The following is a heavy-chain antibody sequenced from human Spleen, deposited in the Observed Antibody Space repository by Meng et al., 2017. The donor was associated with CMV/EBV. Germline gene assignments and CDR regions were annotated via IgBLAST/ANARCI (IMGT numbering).Heavy chain of an antibody. D-gene: IGHD6-13*01. CDR3: ARENSRARQVPWFDP. CDR1: GGIFSSFG. J-gene: IGHJ5*02. CDR2: IIPIVGTE. Sequence: SVKVSCKVSGGIFSSFGISWVRQAPGQGLEWMGGIIPIVGTENYAQKFQGRVTITTDESTSTAYMELSSLRSEDTAVYYCARENSRARQVPWFDPWGQGTLVTVSS. V-gene: IGHV1-69*05.